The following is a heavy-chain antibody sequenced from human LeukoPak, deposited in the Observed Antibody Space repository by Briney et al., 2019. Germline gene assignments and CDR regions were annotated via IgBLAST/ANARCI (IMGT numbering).Heavy chain of an antibody. D-gene: IGHD6-19*01. CDR2: INHSGST. CDR3: ARGWLSRTDY. V-gene: IGHV4-34*01. CDR1: GGSFSGYY. J-gene: IGHJ4*02. Sequence: SETLPLTCAVYGGSFSGYYWSWIRQPPGKGLEWIGEINHSGSTNYNPSLKSRVTISVDTSKNQFSLKLSSVTAADTAVYYCARGWLSRTDYWGQGTLVTVSS.